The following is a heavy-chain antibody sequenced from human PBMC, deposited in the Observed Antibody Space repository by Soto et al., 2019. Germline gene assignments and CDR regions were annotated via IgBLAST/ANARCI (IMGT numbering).Heavy chain of an antibody. CDR3: ARQPDYDRSGYVPLFDY. D-gene: IGHD3-22*01. CDR2: IYYSGST. J-gene: IGHJ4*02. Sequence: QLQLQESGPGPVKPSETLSLTCAVSGGSISSSSYYWGWIRQPPGKGLEWIGTIYYSGSTEYNPSLKSRVTISVDTSDNQFSLKLSSVTAADTAVYYCARQPDYDRSGYVPLFDYWGQGTLVTVSS. CDR1: GGSISSSSYY. V-gene: IGHV4-39*01.